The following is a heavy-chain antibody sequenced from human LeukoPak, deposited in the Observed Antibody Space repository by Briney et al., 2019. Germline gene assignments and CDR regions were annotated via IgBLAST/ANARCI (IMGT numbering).Heavy chain of an antibody. J-gene: IGHJ5*02. CDR1: GGSFSGYY. V-gene: IGHV4-34*01. CDR2: INHSGST. CDR3: ARARRRYCSSTSCYRGGWFDP. Sequence: SETLSLTCAVYGGSFSGYYWSWIRQPPGKGLEWIGEINHSGSTNYNPSLKSRVTISVDTSKNQFSLKLSSVTAADTAVYYCARARRRYCSSTSCYRGGWFDPWGQETLVTVSS. D-gene: IGHD2-2*01.